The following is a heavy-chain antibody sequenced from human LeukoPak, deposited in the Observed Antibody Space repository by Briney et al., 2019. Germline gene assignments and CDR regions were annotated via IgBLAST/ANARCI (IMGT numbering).Heavy chain of an antibody. CDR3: AKDGQPLHYYDSSGYLGYFDY. D-gene: IGHD3-22*01. J-gene: IGHJ4*02. V-gene: IGHV3-30*02. CDR1: GFTFSSYG. CDR2: IWYDGSNK. Sequence: GGSLRLSCAASGFTFSSYGMHWVRQAPGKGLEWVAVIWYDGSNKYYADSVKGRFTISRDNSKNTLYLQMNSLRAEDTAVYYCAKDGQPLHYYDSSGYLGYFDYWGQGTLVTVSS.